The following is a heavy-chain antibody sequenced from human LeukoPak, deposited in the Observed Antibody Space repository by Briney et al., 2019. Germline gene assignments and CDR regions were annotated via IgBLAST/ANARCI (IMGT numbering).Heavy chain of an antibody. CDR3: TRDTDYGSATNYFDY. V-gene: IGHV3-43*01. J-gene: IGHJ4*02. CDR1: GFTFDDYA. CDR2: ISWEGDTT. Sequence: PGGSLRLSCAASGFTFDDYAMHWVRQAPGKGLEWVSLISWEGDTTYYADSGRGRFTISRDNSKNSLYLQMNSLRTEDTAFYYCTRDTDYGSATNYFDYWGQGTLVSVSS. D-gene: IGHD3-10*01.